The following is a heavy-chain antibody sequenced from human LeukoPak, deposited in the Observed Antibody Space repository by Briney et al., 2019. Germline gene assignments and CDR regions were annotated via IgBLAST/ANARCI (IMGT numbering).Heavy chain of an antibody. D-gene: IGHD6-19*01. CDR2: ISSSSSTI. CDR1: GFTFTTYW. Sequence: GGSLRLSCAASGFTFTTYWLGWVRQAPGKGLEWVSSISSSSSTIYYADSVKGRFTISRDNAKNSLYLQMNSLRAEDTAVYYCARDSLYSSGWYGGDFDYWGQGTLVTVSS. J-gene: IGHJ4*02. CDR3: ARDSLYSSGWYGGDFDY. V-gene: IGHV3-48*01.